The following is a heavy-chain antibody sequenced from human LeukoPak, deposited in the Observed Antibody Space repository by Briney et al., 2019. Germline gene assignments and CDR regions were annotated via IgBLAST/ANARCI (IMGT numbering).Heavy chain of an antibody. CDR2: ISNSGNTI. CDR1: GFIFSDYY. J-gene: IGHJ4*02. D-gene: IGHD3-10*01. V-gene: IGHV3-11*01. CDR3: ARARGSYSFDY. Sequence: GGSLRLFCAASGFIFSDYYMGWMRQAPGKGLEWVSYISNSGNTIYYTDSVKGRFTLSRDNAKDSLYLQMNSLRAEDTAVYYCARARGSYSFDYWGQGTLVTVSS.